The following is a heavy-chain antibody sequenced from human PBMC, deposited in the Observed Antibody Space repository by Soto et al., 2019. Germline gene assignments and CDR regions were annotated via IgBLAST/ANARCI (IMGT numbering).Heavy chain of an antibody. V-gene: IGHV5-51*01. CDR3: ARHYCSGGSCYRNGMDV. Sequence: PGESLKISCKGSGYSFTSYWIGWVRQMPGKGLEWMGIIYPGDSDTRYSPSFQGQVTISADKSISTAYLQWSSLKASDTAMYYCARHYCSGGSCYRNGMDVWGQGTTVTVYS. J-gene: IGHJ6*02. D-gene: IGHD2-15*01. CDR2: IYPGDSDT. CDR1: GYSFTSYW.